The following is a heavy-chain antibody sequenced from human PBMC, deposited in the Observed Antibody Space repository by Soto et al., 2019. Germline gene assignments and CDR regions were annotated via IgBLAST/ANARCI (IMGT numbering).Heavy chain of an antibody. J-gene: IGHJ4*02. V-gene: IGHV3-30*18. Sequence: PGGSLRLSCAASGFTFSSYGMHWVRQAPGKGLEWVAAISYDGSNKYYADSVKGRFTISRDNSKNTLYLQMNSLRAEDTAVYYCAKDQGSSWYEIDYWGQGTLVTVSS. CDR2: ISYDGSNK. CDR1: GFTFSSYG. CDR3: AKDQGSSWYEIDY. D-gene: IGHD6-13*01.